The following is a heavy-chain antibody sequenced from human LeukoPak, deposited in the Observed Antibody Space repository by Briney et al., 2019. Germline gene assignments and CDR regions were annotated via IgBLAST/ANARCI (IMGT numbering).Heavy chain of an antibody. V-gene: IGHV1-24*01. J-gene: IGHJ6*03. Sequence: ASVKVSCKVSGYTLTELSMHWVRQAPGKGLEWMGGFDPEDGETIYAQQFQGRVTMTEDTSTDTAYMELSSLRSEDTAVYYCATTLPRSTSSYYYYYYMDVWGKGTTVTVSS. D-gene: IGHD2-2*01. CDR1: GYTLTELS. CDR3: ATTLPRSTSSYYYYYYMDV. CDR2: FDPEDGET.